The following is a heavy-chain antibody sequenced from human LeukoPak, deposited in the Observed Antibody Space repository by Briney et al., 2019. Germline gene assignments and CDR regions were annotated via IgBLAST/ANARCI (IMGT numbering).Heavy chain of an antibody. J-gene: IGHJ6*02. CDR3: ARSRFVVVPAAIVYYYYGMDV. CDR1: GGSFSNYY. D-gene: IGHD2-2*01. V-gene: IGHV4-4*07. CDR2: IYTSGST. Sequence: SETLSLTCTVSGGSFSNYYWSWIRQPAGKGLEWIGRIYTSGSTNYNPSVKSRVTMSVDTSKNQFSLKLSSVTAADTAVYYCARSRFVVVPAAIVYYYYGMDVWGQGTTVTVSS.